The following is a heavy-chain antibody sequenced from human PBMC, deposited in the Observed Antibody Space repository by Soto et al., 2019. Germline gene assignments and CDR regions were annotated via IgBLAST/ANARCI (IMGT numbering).Heavy chain of an antibody. V-gene: IGHV3-30-3*01. CDR1: GFTFSSYA. J-gene: IGHJ6*02. Sequence: QVQLVESGGGVVQPGRSLRLSCAASGFTFSSYAMHWVRQAPGKGLEWVAVISYDGSNKYYADYVKGRFTISRDNSKNTLYLQMNSLRAEDTAVYYCAREASSSSGYYYYGMDVWGQGTTVTDSS. D-gene: IGHD6-6*01. CDR3: AREASSSSGYYYYGMDV. CDR2: ISYDGSNK.